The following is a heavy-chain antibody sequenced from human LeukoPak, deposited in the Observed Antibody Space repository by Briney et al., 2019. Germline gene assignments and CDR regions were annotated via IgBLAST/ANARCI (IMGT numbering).Heavy chain of an antibody. V-gene: IGHV1-46*01. CDR2: INPSGGST. D-gene: IGHD3-10*01. CDR3: ARGPRITLIRGGQWYFYMDV. Sequence: ASVKVSCKASGYTFTSYYMHWVRQAPGQGLEWMGIINPSGGSTNYAQKFQGRVTMTRDTSTSTVYMELSSLRSEDTAVYYCARGPRITLIRGGQWYFYMDVWGKGTTVTISS. CDR1: GYTFTSYY. J-gene: IGHJ6*03.